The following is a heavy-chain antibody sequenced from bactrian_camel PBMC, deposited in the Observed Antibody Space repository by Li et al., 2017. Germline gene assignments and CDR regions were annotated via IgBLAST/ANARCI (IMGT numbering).Heavy chain of an antibody. Sequence: HVQLVESGGGSVQAGDSLQLSCSVSGATVSSYCLAWFRRRPQRVREAMARMSVDGVPTYDDSVQGRFTISRDSAKNALILQMNSLKPEDTADYYCVRDRRWGGNWYWDYWGQGTQVTVS. J-gene: IGHJ4*01. V-gene: IGHV3S57*01. CDR1: GATVSSYC. CDR3: VRDRRWGGNWYWDY. D-gene: IGHD6*01. CDR2: MSVDGVP.